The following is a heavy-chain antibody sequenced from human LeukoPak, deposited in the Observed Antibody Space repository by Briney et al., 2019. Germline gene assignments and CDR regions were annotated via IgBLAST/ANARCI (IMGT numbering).Heavy chain of an antibody. J-gene: IGHJ1*01. Sequence: SETLSLTCTVSGGSISSSSYYWGWIRQPPGKGLEWIGRTYYSGSTYYNPSLKSRVTISVDTSKNQFSLKLSSVTAADTAVYYCARATNYYDSSGYYYGYFQHWGQGTLVTVSS. CDR2: TYYSGST. CDR1: GGSISSSSYY. CDR3: ARATNYYDSSGYYYGYFQH. D-gene: IGHD3-22*01. V-gene: IGHV4-39*07.